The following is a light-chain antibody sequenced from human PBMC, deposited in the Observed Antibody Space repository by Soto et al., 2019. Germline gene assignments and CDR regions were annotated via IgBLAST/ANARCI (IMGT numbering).Light chain of an antibody. CDR1: SSNIETHD. CDR3: ATWDDSLSGVV. CDR2: SND. V-gene: IGLV1-47*02. J-gene: IGLJ2*01. Sequence: QSVLTQPPSASGTPGQRVTISCSGSSSNIETHDIYWHQQLPGSAPKLLIYSNDHRPSGVPDRFSASKPGTSASLAISGLRSEDEAEDFCATWDDSLSGVVFGGGTKLTVL.